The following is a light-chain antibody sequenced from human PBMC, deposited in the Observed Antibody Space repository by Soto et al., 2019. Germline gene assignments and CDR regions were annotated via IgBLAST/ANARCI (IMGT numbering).Light chain of an antibody. V-gene: IGLV2-14*03. CDR3: SSYTTSSTVV. Sequence: QSVLTQPASVFGSPGQSITISCTGTSSDVGGYNFVSWYQQLPGKAPKLMIYEVTSRPSGVSNRFSGSKSGNTASLTISGLQPEDEADYYCSSYTTSSTVVFGTGTKLTAL. CDR1: SSDVGGYNF. J-gene: IGLJ1*01. CDR2: EVT.